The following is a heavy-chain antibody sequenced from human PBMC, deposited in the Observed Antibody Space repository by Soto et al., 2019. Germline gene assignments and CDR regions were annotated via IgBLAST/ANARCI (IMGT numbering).Heavy chain of an antibody. D-gene: IGHD1-1*01. CDR2: IKSRPDGGTA. CDR1: GFIFNNAW. V-gene: IGHV3-15*01. Sequence: EVHLVESGGGLVEPGGSLRLSCAASGFIFNNAWMTWVRQAPGKGLEWVAHIKSRPDGGTADYAASVKGRFTISRDDSRYTLYLQMNSLRIEDTAVYYCTTAGRRDWYFNLWGRGTLVTVSS. J-gene: IGHJ2*01. CDR3: TTAGRRDWYFNL.